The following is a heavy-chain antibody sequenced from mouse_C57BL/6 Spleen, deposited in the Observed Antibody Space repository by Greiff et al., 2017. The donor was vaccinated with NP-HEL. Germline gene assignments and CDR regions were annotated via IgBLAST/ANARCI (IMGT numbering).Heavy chain of an antibody. CDR3: TRVVTTVGGMDY. Sequence: QVQLQQSGAELVRPGASVTLSCKASGYTFTDYEMHWVKQTPVHGLEWIGAIDPETGGTAYNHKFKSKAILTADKSSSTAYMELRSLTSEDSAVYYCTRVVTTVGGMDYWGQGTSVTVSS. V-gene: IGHV1-15*01. CDR2: IDPETGGT. J-gene: IGHJ4*01. CDR1: GYTFTDYE. D-gene: IGHD1-1*01.